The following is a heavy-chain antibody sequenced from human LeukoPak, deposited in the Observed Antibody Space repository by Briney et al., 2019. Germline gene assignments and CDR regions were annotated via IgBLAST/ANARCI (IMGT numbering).Heavy chain of an antibody. V-gene: IGHV4-39*07. CDR3: ARDRSSGWLFDY. Sequence: SETLSLTCAVYGGSFSSYYWGWIRQPPGKGLEWIGSIYYSGSTYYNPSLKSRVTISVDTSKNQFSLKLSSVTAADTAVYYCARDRSSGWLFDYWGQGTLVTVSS. J-gene: IGHJ4*02. CDR2: IYYSGST. CDR1: GGSFSSYY. D-gene: IGHD6-19*01.